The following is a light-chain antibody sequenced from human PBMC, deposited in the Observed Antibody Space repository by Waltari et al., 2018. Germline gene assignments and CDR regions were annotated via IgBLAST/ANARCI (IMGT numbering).Light chain of an antibody. V-gene: IGLV10-54*04. Sequence: QAGLTQPPSVSKGLRQTATLTCTGNSHNVGNQGAAWLQQRQGHPPKLLSDRDNARPSGISERFSASRSGNTASLTITGLQPEDEADYYCSAWDYNLNAYVFGTGTKVTVL. J-gene: IGLJ1*01. CDR2: RDN. CDR1: SHNVGNQG. CDR3: SAWDYNLNAYV.